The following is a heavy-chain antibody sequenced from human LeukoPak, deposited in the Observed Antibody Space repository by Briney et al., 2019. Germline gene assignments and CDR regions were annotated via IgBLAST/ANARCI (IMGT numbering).Heavy chain of an antibody. J-gene: IGHJ4*02. CDR3: ASRSVSFSYYDILTGRREDY. V-gene: IGHV4-38-2*01. CDR1: GYSISSGYY. D-gene: IGHD3-9*01. Sequence: XTCAVSGYSISSGYYGGWRRQPPGEGVEWSGRIYHSCSTYYTPSLNTPLPISVHTSKPHFSLKLSSVPAADTAVYYCASRSVSFSYYDILTGRREDYWGQGTLVTVSS. CDR2: IYHSCST.